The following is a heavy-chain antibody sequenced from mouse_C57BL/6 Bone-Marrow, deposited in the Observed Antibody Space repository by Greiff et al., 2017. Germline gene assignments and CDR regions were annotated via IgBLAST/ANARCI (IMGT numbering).Heavy chain of an antibody. V-gene: IGHV1-63*01. Sequence: QVQLQQSGAELVRPGTSVKMSCKASGYTFTNYWIGWAKQRPGHGLEWIGDIYPGGGYTNYNEKFKGRATLTADKSSSTSYMQFSSLTSEDSAIYYCARSAYYSSWFAYWGQGTLVTVSA. D-gene: IGHD2-12*01. CDR3: ARSAYYSSWFAY. CDR1: GYTFTNYW. CDR2: IYPGGGYT. J-gene: IGHJ3*01.